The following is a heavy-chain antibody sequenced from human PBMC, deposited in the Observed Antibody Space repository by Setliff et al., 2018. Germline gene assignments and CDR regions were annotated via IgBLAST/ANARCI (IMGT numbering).Heavy chain of an antibody. CDR2: VYTSGNT. V-gene: IGHV4-4*08. J-gene: IGHJ4*02. CDR1: GGSISSYY. CDR3: ARSLGSGSYYNSRPFYSDY. D-gene: IGHD3-10*01. Sequence: PSETLSLTCTVSGGSISSYYWSWIRQPPGKGLEWIGYVYTSGNTNYHPSLKSRVTISGDTSKNQFSLKLTSVTAADTAVYYCARSLGSGSYYNSRPFYSDYWGQGTLVTVSS.